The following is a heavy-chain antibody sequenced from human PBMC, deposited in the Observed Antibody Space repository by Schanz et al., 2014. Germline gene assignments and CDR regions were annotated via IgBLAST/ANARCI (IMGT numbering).Heavy chain of an antibody. CDR1: GYTFISYG. CDR2: ISGSNGNT. J-gene: IGHJ4*02. CDR3: ARGGYSSGWYDRDIAHFDY. Sequence: QVQLVQSGAEVRKPGASVKVSCKASGYTFISYGISWVRQAPGQGLEWLGWISGSNGNTNYTQKFQGGVTMTIDPYTSTAYMELRSLRSDDTAVFYCARGGYSSGWYDRDIAHFDYWGQGSLVTVSS. V-gene: IGHV1-18*01. D-gene: IGHD6-19*01.